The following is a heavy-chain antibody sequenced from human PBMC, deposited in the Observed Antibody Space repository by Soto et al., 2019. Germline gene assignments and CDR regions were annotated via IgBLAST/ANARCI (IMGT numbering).Heavy chain of an antibody. Sequence: QVQLVQSGAEVKKPGSSVTVSCKASGGTFSSYTISWVRQAPGQGLEWMAGISPIFGTPIYAQKFQDRVTITADDSTMTAYMEMNRMTSEDTAVYYCAIVVVGSRLSLDYWGQGTLVTISS. V-gene: IGHV1-69*01. CDR3: AIVVVGSRLSLDY. D-gene: IGHD1-26*01. CDR1: GGTFSSYT. J-gene: IGHJ4*02. CDR2: ISPIFGTP.